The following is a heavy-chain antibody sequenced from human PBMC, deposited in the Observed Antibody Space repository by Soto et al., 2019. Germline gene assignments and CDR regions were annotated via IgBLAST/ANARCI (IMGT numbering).Heavy chain of an antibody. J-gene: IGHJ4*02. Sequence: GGSLRLSCAASVFTFSSYGMHWVRQAPGKGLEWVAVISYDGSNKYYADSVKGRFTISRDNSKNPLYLQMNSLRAEDTAVYYCAKISLQAVAGTDFEYWGQGTLVTVSS. CDR1: VFTFSSYG. CDR3: AKISLQAVAGTDFEY. V-gene: IGHV3-30*18. CDR2: ISYDGSNK. D-gene: IGHD6-19*01.